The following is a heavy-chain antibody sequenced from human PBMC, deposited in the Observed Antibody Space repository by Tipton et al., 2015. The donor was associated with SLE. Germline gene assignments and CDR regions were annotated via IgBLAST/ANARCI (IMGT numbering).Heavy chain of an antibody. CDR3: TTDSPDRIVATPPFDY. J-gene: IGHJ4*02. CDR2: IYSGGST. CDR1: GFTVSSNY. D-gene: IGHD5-12*01. V-gene: IGHV3-53*01. Sequence: GSLRLSCAASGFTVSSNYMSWVRQAPGKGLEWVSVIYSGGSTYYADSVKGRFTISRDNSKNTLYLQMNSLKTEDTAVYYCTTDSPDRIVATPPFDYWGQGTLVTVSS.